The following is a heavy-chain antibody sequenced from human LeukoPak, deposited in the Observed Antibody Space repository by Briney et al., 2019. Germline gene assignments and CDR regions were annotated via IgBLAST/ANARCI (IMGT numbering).Heavy chain of an antibody. Sequence: GGSLRLSCAASGFTFSNYWMHWVRQAPGKGLVWVSRISSNGGTITYADSVKGRFTISRDNAKTTLFLQMNGLRAEDTAVYYCARGRLSSSGWLTAYWGQGTLVSVSS. CDR1: GFTFSNYW. CDR3: ARGRLSSSGWLTAY. CDR2: ISSNGGTI. V-gene: IGHV3-74*01. J-gene: IGHJ4*02. D-gene: IGHD6-25*01.